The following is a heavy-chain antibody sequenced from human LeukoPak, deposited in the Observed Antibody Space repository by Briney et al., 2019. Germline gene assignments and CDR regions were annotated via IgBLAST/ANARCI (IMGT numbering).Heavy chain of an antibody. V-gene: IGHV4-39*01. D-gene: IGHD5-18*01. CDR3: AKTYRARGYTYGYFDY. Sequence: SETLSLTCTVSGGSISSSSYYWGWIRQPPWKGLEGIGSIYYNGNTYYNPSLKSRVTISVDTSKNQFSLKLSSVTAADTAVYYCAKTYRARGYTYGYFDYWGQGTLVTVSS. J-gene: IGHJ4*02. CDR1: GGSISSSSYY. CDR2: IYYNGNT.